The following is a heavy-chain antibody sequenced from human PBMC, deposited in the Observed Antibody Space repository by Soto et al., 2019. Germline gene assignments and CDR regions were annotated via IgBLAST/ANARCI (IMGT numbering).Heavy chain of an antibody. V-gene: IGHV3-30-3*01. Sequence: GSLRLSCAASGFTFSRYAIHWVRQAPGKGLEWVTVMSYDGNQKHYADSVKGRFTVSRDDSENTVFLQMTSLRPEDTATYYCAKDRYFDSYYLDSWGQGTLVTVSS. CDR2: MSYDGNQK. D-gene: IGHD3-9*01. J-gene: IGHJ4*02. CDR1: GFTFSRYA. CDR3: AKDRYFDSYYLDS.